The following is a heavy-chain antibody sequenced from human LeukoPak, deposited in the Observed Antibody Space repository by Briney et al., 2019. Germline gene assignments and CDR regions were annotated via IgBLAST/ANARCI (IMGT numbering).Heavy chain of an antibody. Sequence: GGSLRLSCVASGFSFSYYNMNWVRQAPGKGLEWIAHIRAYSTATYYADSVKGRFTVSRDDANNALYLQTNSLKDEDTALYFCASPLGPPPGYWGQGTLVTVSS. CDR3: ASPLGPPPGY. V-gene: IGHV3-48*02. J-gene: IGHJ4*02. CDR2: IRAYSTAT. CDR1: GFSFSYYN.